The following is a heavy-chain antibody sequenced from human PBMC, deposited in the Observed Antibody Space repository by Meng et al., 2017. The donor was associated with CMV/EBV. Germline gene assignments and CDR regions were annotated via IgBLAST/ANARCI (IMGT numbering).Heavy chain of an antibody. CDR2: LDWDDDK. Sequence: SGPTLVKLTQTFTLTRTFSGFSLSTSGMRVSWIRQPPGKALEWLARLDWDDDKFYSTSLKTRLTISKDTSKNQVVLTMTNMDPVDTATYYCARMGYYYGMDVWGQGTTVTVSS. V-gene: IGHV2-70D*14. J-gene: IGHJ6*02. CDR3: ARMGYYYGMDV. CDR1: GFSLSTSGMR.